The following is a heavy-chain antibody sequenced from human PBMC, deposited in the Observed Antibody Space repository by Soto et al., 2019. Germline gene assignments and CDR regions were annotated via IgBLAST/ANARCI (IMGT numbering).Heavy chain of an antibody. CDR3: ARRHPVGATGENWFDP. CDR2: ISAYNGNT. D-gene: IGHD1-26*01. J-gene: IGHJ5*02. CDR1: GYTFTSYG. Sequence: GASVKVSCKASGYTFTSYGISWVRQAPGQGLEWMGWISAYNGNTNYAQKLQGRVTMTTDTSTSTAYMELRSLRSDDTAVYYCARRHPVGATGENWFDPWGQGTLVTVSS. V-gene: IGHV1-18*01.